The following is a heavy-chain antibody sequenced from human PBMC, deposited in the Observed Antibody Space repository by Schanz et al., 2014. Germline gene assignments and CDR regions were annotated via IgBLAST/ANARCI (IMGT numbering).Heavy chain of an antibody. CDR1: GFIFSNSW. CDR3: ARGVRIDY. D-gene: IGHD3-3*01. Sequence: EVQLVESGGGLVQPGGSLRLSCAASGFIFSNSWRSWVRQAPGKGLEWVANIKQDGSEKYYVDSVKGRFTISRDNAKSSLYLQMNSLTAEDTAVYYCARGVRIDYWGQGTLVTVSS. V-gene: IGHV3-7*01. CDR2: IKQDGSEK. J-gene: IGHJ4*02.